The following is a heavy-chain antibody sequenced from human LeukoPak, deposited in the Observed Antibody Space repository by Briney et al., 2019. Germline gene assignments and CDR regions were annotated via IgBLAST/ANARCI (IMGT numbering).Heavy chain of an antibody. V-gene: IGHV3-13*01. Sequence: PGGSLRLSCAASGFTFSDCDMHWARQATGKGLEWVSAIGTAGDTYYTGSVKGRFTISRENAKNSLYLQMNSLRAGDTAVYYCARVAKERVGGVYYFDYWGQGTLVTVSS. CDR3: ARVAKERVGGVYYFDY. D-gene: IGHD1-1*01. CDR1: GFTFSDCD. J-gene: IGHJ4*02. CDR2: IGTAGDT.